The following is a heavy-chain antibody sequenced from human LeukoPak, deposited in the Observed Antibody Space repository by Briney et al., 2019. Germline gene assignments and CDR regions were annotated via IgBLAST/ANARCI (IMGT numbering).Heavy chain of an antibody. CDR2: IKQDGSEK. CDR1: GFTFSSYW. J-gene: IGHJ4*02. V-gene: IGHV3-7*01. Sequence: GGSLRLSCAASGFTFSSYWMSWVRQAPGKGLEWVAHIKQDGSEKYYVDSVKGRFTISRDNAKNSLYLQMNSLRAEDTAVYYCARAITMIVVVIVPTGFDYWGQGTLVTVSS. D-gene: IGHD3-22*01. CDR3: ARAITMIVVVIVPTGFDY.